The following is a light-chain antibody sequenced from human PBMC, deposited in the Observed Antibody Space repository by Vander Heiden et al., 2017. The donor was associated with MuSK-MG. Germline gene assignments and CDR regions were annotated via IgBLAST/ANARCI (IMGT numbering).Light chain of an antibody. J-gene: IGKJ5*01. CDR1: QGIDNH. CDR3: LQNITFPTT. V-gene: IGKV1-16*02. Sequence: IQMTQSPSSLSASVGARVTLTRRSSQGIDNHLAWLQQKPGQAPKSLIYSASTLQSGVPSKFRGSGSGTDFTLTISSLQPEDFATYYCLQNITFPTTFGQGTQLEIK. CDR2: SAS.